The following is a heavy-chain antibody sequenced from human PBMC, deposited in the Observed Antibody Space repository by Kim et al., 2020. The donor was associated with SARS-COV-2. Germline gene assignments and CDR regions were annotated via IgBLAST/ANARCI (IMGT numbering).Heavy chain of an antibody. D-gene: IGHD3-10*01. J-gene: IGHJ4*02. CDR3: ARNVLLWFGELLSYYFDY. V-gene: IGHV4-34*01. Sequence: KGRVTISVDTSKNQFSLKLSSVTAADTAVYYCARNVLLWFGELLSYYFDYWGQGTLVTVSS.